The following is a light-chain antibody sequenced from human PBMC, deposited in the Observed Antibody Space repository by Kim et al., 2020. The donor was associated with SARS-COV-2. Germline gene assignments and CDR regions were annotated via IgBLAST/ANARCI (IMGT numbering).Light chain of an antibody. Sequence: SASVGDSVTLACRASQDIGDFLAWFQQRPGKAPKSLIYAASTLQDRVPSKFSGSGSGTDFTLTISSLQPEDFATYYCQYYGTYPYIFGQGTKLEI. CDR1: QDIGDF. CDR2: AAS. V-gene: IGKV1-16*02. J-gene: IGKJ2*01. CDR3: QYYGTYPYI.